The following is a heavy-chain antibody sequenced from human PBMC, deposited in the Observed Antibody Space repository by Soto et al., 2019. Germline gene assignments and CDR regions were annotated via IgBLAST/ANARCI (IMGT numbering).Heavy chain of an antibody. Sequence: PGGSLRLSCAASGFSFSNHGMQWVRQAPGKGLEWVAVISYDGNVKYYTDSVKGRFTISRDNSQSTLFLQMDSLRPEDVAVYYCAKDLKVSGGFHGSLNYYYGMDVWGQGTTVTVSS. J-gene: IGHJ6*02. CDR2: ISYDGNVK. CDR1: GFSFSNHG. CDR3: AKDLKVSGGFHGSLNYYYGMDV. V-gene: IGHV3-30*18. D-gene: IGHD3-10*01.